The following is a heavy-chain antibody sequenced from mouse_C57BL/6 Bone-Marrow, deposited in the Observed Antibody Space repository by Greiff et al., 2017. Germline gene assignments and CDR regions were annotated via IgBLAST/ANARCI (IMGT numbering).Heavy chain of an antibody. V-gene: IGHV5-17*01. CDR2: INSGSSTI. D-gene: IGHD1-1*01. J-gene: IGHJ2*01. Sequence: EVQLVESGGGLVKPGGSLKLSCAASGFTFSDYGMHWVRQAPEKGLEWVAYINSGSSTINYADTVKGRFTISRDNATNTLYLQMSSLRSEDTAMYYCARNYYDSSGDYGGKGTTRTVSS. CDR1: GFTFSDYG. CDR3: ARNYYDSSGDY.